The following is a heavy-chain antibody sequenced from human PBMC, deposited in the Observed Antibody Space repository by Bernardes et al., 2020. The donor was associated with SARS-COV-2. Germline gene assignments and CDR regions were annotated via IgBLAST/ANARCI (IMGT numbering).Heavy chain of an antibody. J-gene: IGHJ6*02. D-gene: IGHD1-26*01. CDR3: SGSLPYYGMDV. Sequence: GGSLRLSCAASGFTFSSYGMHWVRQAPGKGLEWVAVISYDGSNKYYADSVKGRFTISRDNSKNTLYLQMNSLRAEDTAVYYCSGSLPYYGMDVWGQGTTVTVSS. CDR2: ISYDGSNK. CDR1: GFTFSSYG. V-gene: IGHV3-30*03.